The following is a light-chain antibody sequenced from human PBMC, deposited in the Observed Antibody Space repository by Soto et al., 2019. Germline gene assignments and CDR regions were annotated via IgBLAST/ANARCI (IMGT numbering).Light chain of an antibody. Sequence: DIQMTQSPSSLSASVGDRVTITCRASQGISNFLAWYQQKPGKVPKLLISAASILQSGVPFRFSGSGSVTDFTLTITSLQPEDVATYYCQKYSSVITFGQGTRLEIK. CDR3: QKYSSVIT. CDR2: AAS. V-gene: IGKV1-27*01. CDR1: QGISNF. J-gene: IGKJ5*01.